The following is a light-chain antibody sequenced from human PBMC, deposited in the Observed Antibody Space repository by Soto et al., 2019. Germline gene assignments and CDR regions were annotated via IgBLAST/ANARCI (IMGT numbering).Light chain of an antibody. CDR1: QSVLYISNNKNY. V-gene: IGKV4-1*01. CDR2: WAS. Sequence: DIVMTQSPDSLAVSLGERATINCKSSQSVLYISNNKNYLAWYQQKPGQPPKLRIYWASIRESGVPDRFSGSGSGTDFTLTISSLQAEDVAVYYCQQYYSTPRTFGQGTKVEIK. J-gene: IGKJ1*01. CDR3: QQYYSTPRT.